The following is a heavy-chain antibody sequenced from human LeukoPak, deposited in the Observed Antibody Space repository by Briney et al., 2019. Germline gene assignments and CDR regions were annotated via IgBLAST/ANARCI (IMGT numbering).Heavy chain of an antibody. CDR1: GFTFSSYA. Sequence: GRSLRLSCAAYGFTFSSYAMHWVRQAPGKGLEWEAAISYDGSNKYYADSVKGRFTISRDNSKHTLYLQMNSLRAEATAVYYCAREVLESRYFDYWGQGTLVTVSS. V-gene: IGHV3-30*04. CDR3: AREVLESRYFDY. CDR2: ISYDGSNK. J-gene: IGHJ4*02. D-gene: IGHD3-3*01.